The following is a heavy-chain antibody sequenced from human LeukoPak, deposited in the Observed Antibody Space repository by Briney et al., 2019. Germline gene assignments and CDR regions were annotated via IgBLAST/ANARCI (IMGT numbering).Heavy chain of an antibody. J-gene: IGHJ4*02. CDR2: VSSGFHA. V-gene: IGHV3-13*01. D-gene: IGHD5-18*01. Sequence: GGSLRLSCTASGFTLGSHDMHWVRQIPGQGLEWVAAVSSGFHAFFADSVQGRFTVSREDARNSLYLQMNSLRAGYTAVYYCVREARGYHYTYFDYWGQGTLVTVSS. CDR3: VREARGYHYTYFDY. CDR1: GFTLGSHD.